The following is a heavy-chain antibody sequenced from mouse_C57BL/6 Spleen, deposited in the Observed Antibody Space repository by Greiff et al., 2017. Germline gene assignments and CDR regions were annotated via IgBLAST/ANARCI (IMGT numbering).Heavy chain of an antibody. CDR1: GYSITSGYY. Sequence: VQLQQSGPGLVKPSQSLSLTCSVTGYSITSGYYWNWIRQLPGNKLAWMGYISYDGSNNYNPSLKNRISITLDTSKNQFFLKLNSVTTEDTATYYCARGGIYYDDDGYAMDYWGQGTSVTVSS. V-gene: IGHV3-6*01. J-gene: IGHJ4*01. CDR3: ARGGIYYDDDGYAMDY. CDR2: ISYDGSN. D-gene: IGHD2-4*01.